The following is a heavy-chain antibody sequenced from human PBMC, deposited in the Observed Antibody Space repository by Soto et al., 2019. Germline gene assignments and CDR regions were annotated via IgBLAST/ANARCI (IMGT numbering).Heavy chain of an antibody. CDR3: ARGPSWSGSYYGPYYYGMDV. CDR1: GGSISSSSYF. CDR2: MYYSGTT. J-gene: IGHJ6*02. V-gene: IGHV4-39*07. Sequence: SETLSLTCTVSGGSISSSSYFWGWIRQPPGKGLEWIGSMYYSGTTYYNPSLKSRVTISVDTSKNQFSLKLSSVTAADTAVYYCARGPSWSGSYYGPYYYGMDVWGQGTTVT. D-gene: IGHD3-10*01.